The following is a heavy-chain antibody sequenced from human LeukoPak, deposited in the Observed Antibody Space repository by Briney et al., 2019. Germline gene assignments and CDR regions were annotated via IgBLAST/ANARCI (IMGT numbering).Heavy chain of an antibody. CDR2: ISYAGSNK. V-gene: IGHV3-30-3*01. J-gene: IGHJ4*02. CDR3: ARKPERTKNSYGHWGFDY. CDR1: GFTFSNYA. D-gene: IGHD5-18*01. Sequence: GRSLRLSCAASGFTFSNYAMHWVRQAPGKGLEWVAFISYAGSNKYYADSVKGRFTISRDNSKNTLYLQMNSLRAEDTAVYYCARKPERTKNSYGHWGFDYWGQGTLVTVSS.